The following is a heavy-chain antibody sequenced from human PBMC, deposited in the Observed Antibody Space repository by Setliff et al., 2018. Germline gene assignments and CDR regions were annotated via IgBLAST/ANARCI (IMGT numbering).Heavy chain of an antibody. D-gene: IGHD6-19*01. Sequence: LRLSCRASGFTFSTYAMSWVRLPLGKGLEWVSGIGTSDGDTYYGASVKGRFVISRDDSKNTLYLQMNSLRVEDTAIYYCTKDPRTVPGYYFDSWGQGILVTVSS. CDR2: IGTSDGDT. CDR1: GFTFSTYA. CDR3: TKDPRTVPGYYFDS. J-gene: IGHJ4*02. V-gene: IGHV3-23*01.